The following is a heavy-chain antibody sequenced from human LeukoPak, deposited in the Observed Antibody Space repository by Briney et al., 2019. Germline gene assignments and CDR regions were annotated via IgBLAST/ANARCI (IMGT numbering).Heavy chain of an antibody. J-gene: IGHJ4*02. V-gene: IGHV1-24*01. CDR2: FDPEGGGT. CDR1: VYTLTELA. CDR3: ATARVRLGELSLPEVRDD. Sequence: ASVKVSCKVSVYTLTELAIHWVRQAPGKGLEWMGAFDPEGGGTIYAQKFQGRITLTEDTSTDTAYVELRSLSSEDTAVYYCATARVRLGELSLPEVRDDWGQGTLISVSS. D-gene: IGHD3-16*02.